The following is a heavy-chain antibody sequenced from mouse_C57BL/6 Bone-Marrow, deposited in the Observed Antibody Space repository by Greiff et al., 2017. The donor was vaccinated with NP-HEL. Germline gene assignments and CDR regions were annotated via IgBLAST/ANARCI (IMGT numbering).Heavy chain of an antibody. J-gene: IGHJ2*01. CDR2: ISSGGDYI. Sequence: DVMLVESGEGLVKPGGSLNLSCAASGFTFSSYAMSWVRQTPEKRLAWVAYISSGGDYIYYADTVKGRVTISRDNARNTLYLQVSSLKSEDTAMYYCTRPPYYWGQGTTLTVSS. CDR3: TRPPYY. CDR1: GFTFSSYA. V-gene: IGHV5-9-1*02.